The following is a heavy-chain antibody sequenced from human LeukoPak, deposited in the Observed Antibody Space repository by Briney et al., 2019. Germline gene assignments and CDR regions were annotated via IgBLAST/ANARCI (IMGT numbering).Heavy chain of an antibody. D-gene: IGHD4-11*01. CDR2: INPSGGNT. V-gene: IGHV1-46*01. J-gene: IGHJ4*02. Sequence: ASVKVSCKASGYTFTSYYMHWVRQAPGQGLEWMGIINPSGGNTSYAQKFQGRVTMTRDTSTSTVYMELSSLRTEDTALYYCAKDYNYDYSNSYFDYWGQGTLVTVSS. CDR1: GYTFTSYY. CDR3: AKDYNYDYSNSYFDY.